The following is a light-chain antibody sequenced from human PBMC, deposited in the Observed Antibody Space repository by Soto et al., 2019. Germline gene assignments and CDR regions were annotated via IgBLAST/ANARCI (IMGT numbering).Light chain of an antibody. CDR3: QHYDSYSEA. CDR1: QTISSW. Sequence: DIQMTQSPSSLSASVGDRVTITCRASQTISSWLAWYQQKPGKAPKLLIYKASTLKSGVPSRFSGSGSGTEFTLTISSLQPDDFATYCCQHYDSYSEAFGQGTKVDNK. V-gene: IGKV1-5*03. J-gene: IGKJ1*01. CDR2: KAS.